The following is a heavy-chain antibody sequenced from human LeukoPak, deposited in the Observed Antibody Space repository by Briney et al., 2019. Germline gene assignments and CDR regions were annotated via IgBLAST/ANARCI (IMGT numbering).Heavy chain of an antibody. CDR2: ISAYNGNT. V-gene: IGHV1-18*01. J-gene: IGHJ4*02. CDR1: GYTFTSYG. Sequence: ASVKVSCKASGYTFTSYGTSWVRQAPGQGLEWMGWISAYNGNTNYAQKLQGRVTMTTDTSTSTAYMELRSLRSDDTAVYYCARVGVGIQLWLRGGFDYWGQGTLVTVSS. CDR3: ARVGVGIQLWLRGGFDY. D-gene: IGHD5-18*01.